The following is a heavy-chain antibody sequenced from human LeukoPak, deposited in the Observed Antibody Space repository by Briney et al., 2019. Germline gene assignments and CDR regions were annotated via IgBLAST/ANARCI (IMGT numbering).Heavy chain of an antibody. J-gene: IGHJ4*02. CDR1: GDSISSYY. CDR3: ARGAYYESSGFFDY. D-gene: IGHD3-22*01. CDR2: IYYSGST. Sequence: SETLSLTCTVSGDSISSYYWSWIRQPPGKGLGWIGNIYYSGSTNYNPSLKSRVTISGDTSKNQFSLKLSSVTAADTAVYYCARGAYYESSGFFDYWGQGTLVTVSS. V-gene: IGHV4-59*01.